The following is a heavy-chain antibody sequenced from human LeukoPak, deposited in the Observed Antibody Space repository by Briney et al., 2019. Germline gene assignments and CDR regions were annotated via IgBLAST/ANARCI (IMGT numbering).Heavy chain of an antibody. D-gene: IGHD3-22*01. J-gene: IGHJ1*01. CDR2: IYYTGST. CDR3: ARDGSKYYYDTTLIQYFQH. Sequence: PSETLSLTCTVSGGSISSSTYYRGWIRQPPGKGLEWIGSIYYTGSTYYSPSLKSRVTISVDTSKNQFSLKLSSVTAADTAVYYCARDGSKYYYDTTLIQYFQHWGQGTLVTVSS. V-gene: IGHV4-39*07. CDR1: GGSISSSTYY.